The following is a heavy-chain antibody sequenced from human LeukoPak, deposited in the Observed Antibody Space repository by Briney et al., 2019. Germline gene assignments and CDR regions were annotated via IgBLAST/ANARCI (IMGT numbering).Heavy chain of an antibody. D-gene: IGHD2-2*03. CDR2: IYYSEST. Sequence: SETLSLTCTVSGGSISSGGYYWSWIRRHPGKGLEWIGYIYYSESTYYHPSLKSRVPISVDTSKNQFSLKLSSVTAADKGVYYCARGRMDRLDYWGQGTLVTVSS. V-gene: IGHV4-31*03. CDR1: GGSISSGGYY. CDR3: ARGRMDRLDY. J-gene: IGHJ4*02.